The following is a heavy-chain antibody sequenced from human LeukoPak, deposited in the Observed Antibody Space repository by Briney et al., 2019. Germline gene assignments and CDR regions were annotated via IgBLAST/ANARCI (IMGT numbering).Heavy chain of an antibody. CDR2: INLDGSEK. J-gene: IGHJ5*02. CDR3: ARDLGQYYDTSDNWFDP. Sequence: GGSLRLSCTASGFIFSTSWMTWVRQAPGKGLEWVANINLDGSEKYYVDSVKGRFTISRDNAKNSLYLQMNSLRAEDTAVYYCARDLGQYYDTSDNWFDPWGQGTLVTVSS. D-gene: IGHD3-22*01. V-gene: IGHV3-7*01. CDR1: GFIFSTSW.